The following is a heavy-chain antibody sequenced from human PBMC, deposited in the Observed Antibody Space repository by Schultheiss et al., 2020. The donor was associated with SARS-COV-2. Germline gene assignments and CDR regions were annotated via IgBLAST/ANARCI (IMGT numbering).Heavy chain of an antibody. Sequence: SQTLSLTCGVDGGSFTAYYWAWIRQHPGKGLEWIGYIYYSGSTYYNPSLKSLVTISVDTSKNQFSLKLSSVTAADTAVYYCARMADYGDYWYFDLWGRGTLVTVSS. CDR3: ARMADYGDYWYFDL. J-gene: IGHJ2*01. D-gene: IGHD4-17*01. CDR1: GGSFTAYY. CDR2: IYYSGST. V-gene: IGHV4-31*01.